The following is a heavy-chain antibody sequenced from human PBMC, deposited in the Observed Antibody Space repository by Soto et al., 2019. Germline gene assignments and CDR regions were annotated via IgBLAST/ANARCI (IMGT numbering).Heavy chain of an antibody. CDR1: GYTFTASA. CDR3: ASAPCGGECFLIRS. CDR2: INAGNGYT. D-gene: IGHD2-21*01. J-gene: IGHJ5*02. V-gene: IGHV1-3*01. Sequence: QVQVVQSGAELQQPGASVKVSCKTSGYTFTASAIQWVRQAPGQRLEWMGYINAGNGYTRYSQKFQGRVTITRDTSASTVFMEVSSLESEDTAIYYCASAPCGGECFLIRSWGQGALVTVSS.